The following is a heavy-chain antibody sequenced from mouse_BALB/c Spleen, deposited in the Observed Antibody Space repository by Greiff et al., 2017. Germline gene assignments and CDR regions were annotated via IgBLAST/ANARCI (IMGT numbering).Heavy chain of an antibody. D-gene: IGHD2-10*01. Sequence: EVQLQQSGPELVKPGASVTISCKASGYSFTGYYMNWVKQSNGKSLEWIGYIDPYYGGTSYNQKFKGKATVTVDRSSSKAYMQLQRLTSADSAVYYCASTAYYGNPYYYAMDYWGQGTSVTVSS. CDR2: IDPYYGGT. CDR3: ASTAYYGNPYYYAMDY. CDR1: GYSFTGYY. V-gene: IGHV1-34*02. J-gene: IGHJ4*01.